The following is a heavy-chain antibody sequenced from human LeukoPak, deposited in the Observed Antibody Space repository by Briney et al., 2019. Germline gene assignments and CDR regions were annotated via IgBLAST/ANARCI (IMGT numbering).Heavy chain of an antibody. V-gene: IGHV3-11*05. Sequence: GGSLRLSCAASGFTLSDYYMSWIRQAPGKGLERVSYISGGSRYTNYADSVKGRFTISRDNAKNSLYLQMNSLRAEDTAVYYCAREYGSGSCFDFWGQGTLVTVSS. CDR1: GFTLSDYY. D-gene: IGHD3-10*01. J-gene: IGHJ4*02. CDR2: ISGGSRYT. CDR3: AREYGSGSCFDF.